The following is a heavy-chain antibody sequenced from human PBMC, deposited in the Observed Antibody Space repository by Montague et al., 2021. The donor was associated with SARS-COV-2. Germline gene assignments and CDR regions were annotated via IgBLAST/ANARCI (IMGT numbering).Heavy chain of an antibody. V-gene: IGHV4-34*01. J-gene: IGHJ6*02. Sequence: SETLSLTCAVHGASLSSYYWSWIRQPPEKGLEWIGEINHSANTKYNPSLKSPVTISIDTSKNQFSLKMTSVTAADTATYYCASGIYPSGSYYNRYYYGLDIWGPGTTVIVSS. CDR1: GASLSSYY. D-gene: IGHD3-10*01. CDR2: INHSANT. CDR3: ASGIYPSGSYYNRYYYGLDI.